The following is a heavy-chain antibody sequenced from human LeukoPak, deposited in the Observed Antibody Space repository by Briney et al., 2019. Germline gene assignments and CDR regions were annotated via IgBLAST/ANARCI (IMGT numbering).Heavy chain of an antibody. CDR2: IKQDGSEK. D-gene: IGHD3-22*01. CDR1: GFTFSSYW. J-gene: IGHJ4*02. Sequence: GGSLRLSCAASGFTFSSYWMSWVRQAPGKGLEWVANIKQDGSEKYYVDSVKGRFTISRDNAKNSLYLQMNSLRAEDTAVYYCAKDRALRGYYYDSSGSDGYFDYWGRGTLVTVSS. V-gene: IGHV3-7*03. CDR3: AKDRALRGYYYDSSGSDGYFDY.